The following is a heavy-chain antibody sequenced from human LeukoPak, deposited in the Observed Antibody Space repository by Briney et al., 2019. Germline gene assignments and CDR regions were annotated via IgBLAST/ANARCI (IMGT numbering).Heavy chain of an antibody. V-gene: IGHV4-59*01. CDR2: IYYSGST. D-gene: IGHD2-21*02. Sequence: SETLSLTCTVSGGSISSYYWSWIRQPPGKGLEWIGYIYYSGSTNYNPSLKSRVTISVDTSKNQFSLKLSSVTAADTAVYYCARARGDWRSDYWGQGTLVTVSS. CDR3: ARARGDWRSDY. CDR1: GGSISSYY. J-gene: IGHJ4*02.